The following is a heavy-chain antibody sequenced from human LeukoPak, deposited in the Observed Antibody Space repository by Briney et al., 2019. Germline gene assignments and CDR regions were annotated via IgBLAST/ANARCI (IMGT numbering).Heavy chain of an antibody. J-gene: IGHJ2*01. V-gene: IGHV3-23*01. CDR3: ARAGDYGDFPEFWYFDL. CDR1: GFTFSSYA. Sequence: GASLRLSCAASGFTFSSYAMSWVRQAPGKGLEWVSAISGSGGSTYYADSVKGRFTISRDNSKNTLYLQMNSLRAEDTAVYYCARAGDYGDFPEFWYFDLWGRGTLVTVSS. D-gene: IGHD4-17*01. CDR2: ISGSGGST.